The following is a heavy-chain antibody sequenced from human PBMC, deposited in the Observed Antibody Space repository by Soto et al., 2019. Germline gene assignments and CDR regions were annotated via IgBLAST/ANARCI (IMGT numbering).Heavy chain of an antibody. CDR3: ARIRPPGGYDPSPFDY. J-gene: IGHJ4*02. CDR2: IYYSGST. V-gene: IGHV4-59*08. D-gene: IGHD5-12*01. Sequence: SETLSLTCTVSGGSISSYYWSWIRQPPGKGLEWIGYIYYSGSTNYNPSLKSRVTISVDTSKNQFSLKLSSVTAADTAVYYCARIRPPGGYDPSPFDYWGQGTLVTVP. CDR1: GGSISSYY.